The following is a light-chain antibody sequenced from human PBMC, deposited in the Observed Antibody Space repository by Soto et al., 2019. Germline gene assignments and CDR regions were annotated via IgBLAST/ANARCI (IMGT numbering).Light chain of an antibody. J-gene: IGKJ5*01. CDR2: DAS. Sequence: EIVLTQSPATLSLSPVERATLSCRSSQSIRTSLAWCQQKPGQAPRLCIFDASNRAHGVPARFGGSGSGTDFTLTINSLEPEDFAVYYCQQRNVWPPITFGQGTRLEIK. V-gene: IGKV3-11*01. CDR1: QSIRTS. CDR3: QQRNVWPPIT.